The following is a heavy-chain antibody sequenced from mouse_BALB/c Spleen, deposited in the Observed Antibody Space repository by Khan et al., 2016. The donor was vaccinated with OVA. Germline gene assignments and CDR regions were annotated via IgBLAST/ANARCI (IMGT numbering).Heavy chain of an antibody. V-gene: IGHV1S132*01. J-gene: IGHJ4*01. Sequence: QVQLKQSGAELVRPGASVKLSCKTSGYIFTSYWIHWVKQRSGQGLAWIARIYPGTGSTYYNEKFKGKATLTADKSSSTAYMQLSSLTSEDSVVYVWANSDYGSSDAMDYWGQGTSVTVSS. D-gene: IGHD1-1*01. CDR1: GYIFTSYW. CDR2: IYPGTGST. CDR3: ANSDYGSSDAMDY.